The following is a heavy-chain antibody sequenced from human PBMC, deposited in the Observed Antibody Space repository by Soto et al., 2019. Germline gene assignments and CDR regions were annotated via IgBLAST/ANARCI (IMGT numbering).Heavy chain of an antibody. D-gene: IGHD3-22*01. CDR2: IDPSDSYT. Sequence: PGESLKISCKGSGYSFTSYWISWVRQMPGKGLEWMGRIDPSDSYTNYSPSFQGHVTISADKSISTAYLQWSSLKASDTAMYYCARQNYYDSSGSNPFDYWGQGTLVTVSS. J-gene: IGHJ4*02. CDR3: ARQNYYDSSGSNPFDY. V-gene: IGHV5-10-1*01. CDR1: GYSFTSYW.